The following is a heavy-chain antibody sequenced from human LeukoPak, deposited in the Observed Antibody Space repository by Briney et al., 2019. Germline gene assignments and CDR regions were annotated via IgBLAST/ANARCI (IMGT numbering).Heavy chain of an antibody. J-gene: IGHJ6*02. V-gene: IGHV3-73*01. CDR3: TRLRKDGGSDYYYYYGMDV. Sequence: PGGSLRLSCAAPGFTFSGSAMHSVRQASGKGLEWVGRIRSKANSYTTAYAASVKGRFTISRDDSKNTAYLQMNSLKTEDTAVYYCTRLRKDGGSDYYYYYGMDVWGQGTTVTVSS. CDR1: GFTFSGSA. D-gene: IGHD3-16*01. CDR2: IRSKANSYTT.